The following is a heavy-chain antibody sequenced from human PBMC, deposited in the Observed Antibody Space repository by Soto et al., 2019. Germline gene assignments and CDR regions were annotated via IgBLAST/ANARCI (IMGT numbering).Heavy chain of an antibody. CDR1: GYSFASHW. Sequence: GESLKISCKGSGYSFASHWVAWVRQMPEKGLEWIGTIYPGDSDTKYSPAFRGQVTISADTSVSTAYLQWRSLEATDSAIYYCARYSGSYWHYLDFWGQGTLVTVSS. CDR2: IYPGDSDT. CDR3: ARYSGSYWHYLDF. V-gene: IGHV5-51*01. D-gene: IGHD1-26*01. J-gene: IGHJ4*02.